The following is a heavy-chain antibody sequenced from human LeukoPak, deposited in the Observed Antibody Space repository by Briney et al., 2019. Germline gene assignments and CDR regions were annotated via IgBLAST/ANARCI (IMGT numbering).Heavy chain of an antibody. CDR2: IGVSGGST. V-gene: IGHV3-23*01. D-gene: IGHD1-26*01. J-gene: IGHJ1*01. CDR1: GLTFSEYA. CDR3: AKGRVGTNGVLEH. Sequence: PGGSLRLSCAASGLTFSEYAMSWVRQVPGMGLEWVSTIGVSGGSTNYAGSVRGRFTISRDNSKNTLYLQINSLRADDTAVYYCAKGRVGTNGVLEHWGQGTLVTVSS.